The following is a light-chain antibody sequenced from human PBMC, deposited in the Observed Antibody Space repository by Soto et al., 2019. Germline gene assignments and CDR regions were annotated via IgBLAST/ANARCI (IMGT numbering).Light chain of an antibody. Sequence: DIQMTQSPSTLSASVGDRVTITCRASQRLNSLLAWYQQNPGKAPKLLICKASTLEGGVPSRFSGSGSVTEFTLTNSSLQPDDCAPYYCQHDNIGSRTVGHRTKVEIK. CDR3: QHDNIGSRT. CDR1: QRLNSL. V-gene: IGKV1-5*03. J-gene: IGKJ1*01. CDR2: KAS.